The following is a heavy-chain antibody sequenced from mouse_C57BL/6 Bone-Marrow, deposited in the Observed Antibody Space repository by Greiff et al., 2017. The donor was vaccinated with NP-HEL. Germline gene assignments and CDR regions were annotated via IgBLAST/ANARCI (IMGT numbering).Heavy chain of an antibody. V-gene: IGHV5-12*01. D-gene: IGHD1-1*01. CDR3: ARRSSSYYAMDY. Sequence: EVKLVESGGGLVQPGGSLKLSCAASGFTFSDYYMYWVRQTPEKRLEWVAYISNGGGSTYYPDTVKGRFTITRANAKNTLYLQMSRLKSEDTAMYYCARRSSSYYAMDYWGQGTSVTVSS. CDR1: GFTFSDYY. CDR2: ISNGGGST. J-gene: IGHJ4*01.